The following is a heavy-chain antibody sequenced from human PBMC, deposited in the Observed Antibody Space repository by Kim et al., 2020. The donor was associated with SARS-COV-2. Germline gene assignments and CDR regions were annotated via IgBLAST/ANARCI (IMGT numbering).Heavy chain of an antibody. Sequence: SETLSLTCTVSNGSIRSSNYYWGWIRQPPGKGLEWIGSIYYGGSTHYNPSLQSRVTISVDTSKNQFSLKLSSVTAADTAVYYCARIIKRGYNSFYYYYYMDVWGTGTTVTVSS. CDR2: IYYGGST. CDR3: ARIIKRGYNSFYYYYYMDV. D-gene: IGHD1-1*01. CDR1: NGSIRSSNYY. J-gene: IGHJ6*03. V-gene: IGHV4-39*01.